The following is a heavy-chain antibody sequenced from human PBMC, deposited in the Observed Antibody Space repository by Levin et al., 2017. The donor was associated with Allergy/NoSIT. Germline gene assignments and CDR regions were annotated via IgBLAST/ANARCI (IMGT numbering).Heavy chain of an antibody. CDR3: AREGSSGNYMDAFDI. V-gene: IGHV3-48*03. J-gene: IGHJ3*02. CDR1: GFSFNSYE. D-gene: IGHD1-26*01. CDR2: ISSSGSAI. Sequence: GGSLRLSCAASGFSFNSYEMNWLRQAPGKGLEWVSYISSSGSAIHYADSVKGRFTISRDNAKNSLYMEVNSLRPEDTALYYCAREGSSGNYMDAFDIWGQGTMVTVSS.